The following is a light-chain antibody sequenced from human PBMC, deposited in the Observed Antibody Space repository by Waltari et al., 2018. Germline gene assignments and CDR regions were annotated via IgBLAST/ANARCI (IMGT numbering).Light chain of an antibody. J-gene: IGKJ4*01. CDR3: QQRSNWPLI. CDR2: DAF. V-gene: IGKV3-11*01. CDR1: QSVSSY. Sequence: IVLTQSPATLSLSPGERATLSCRASQSVSSYVAWYQQKPGQAPRLLIYDAFNRATGIPARFSGSGSGTDFTLTISSLEPEDFAVYYCQQRSNWPLIFGGGTKVEIK.